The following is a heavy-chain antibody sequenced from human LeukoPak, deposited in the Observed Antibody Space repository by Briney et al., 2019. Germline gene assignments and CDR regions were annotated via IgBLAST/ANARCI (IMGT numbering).Heavy chain of an antibody. D-gene: IGHD3-3*01. V-gene: IGHV1-69*04. Sequence: SVKVSCKASGGTFSSYAISWVRQAPGQGLEWMGRIIPILGIANYAQKFQGRVTITADKSTSTAYMELSSLRSEDTAVYYCARGRFLEWSYNWFDPWGQGTLVTVSS. CDR1: GGTFSSYA. CDR3: ARGRFLEWSYNWFDP. J-gene: IGHJ5*02. CDR2: IIPILGIA.